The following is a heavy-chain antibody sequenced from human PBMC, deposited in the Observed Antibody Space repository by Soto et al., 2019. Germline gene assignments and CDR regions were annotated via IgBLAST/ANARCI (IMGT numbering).Heavy chain of an antibody. CDR2: ISGSGGST. V-gene: IGHV3-23*01. Sequence: GGSLRLSCAASGFTFSSYAMSWVRQAPGKGLEWVSAISGSGGSTYYADSVKGRFTISRDNAKNSLYLQMNSLRTEDAAIYYCARNRDYAFDYWGRGTLVTVSS. CDR1: GFTFSSYA. J-gene: IGHJ4*02. D-gene: IGHD4-17*01. CDR3: ARNRDYAFDY.